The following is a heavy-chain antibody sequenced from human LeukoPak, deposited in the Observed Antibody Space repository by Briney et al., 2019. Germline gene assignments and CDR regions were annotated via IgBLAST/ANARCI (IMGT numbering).Heavy chain of an antibody. CDR2: IRYDGSNK. D-gene: IGHD2-2*02. J-gene: IGHJ6*03. Sequence: GGSLRLSCAASGFTFSSYGMHWVRQAPGKGLEWVAFIRYDGSNKYYADSVKGRFTISRDNSENTLYLQMNSLRAEDTAVYYCAKVGLDCSSTSCYTRRYYMDVWGKGTTVTVSS. V-gene: IGHV3-30*02. CDR3: AKVGLDCSSTSCYTRRYYMDV. CDR1: GFTFSSYG.